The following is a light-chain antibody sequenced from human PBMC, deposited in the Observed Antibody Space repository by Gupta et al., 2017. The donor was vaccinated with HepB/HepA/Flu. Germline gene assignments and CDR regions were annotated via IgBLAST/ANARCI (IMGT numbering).Light chain of an antibody. J-gene: IGKJ1*01. V-gene: IGKV3-15*01. CDR2: GAS. Sequence: EIVMTQSPATLSVSPGERATLSCRASQSVSSNLAWYQQQPGQAPRLLIYGASTRATGISARFSGSGYGTEFTLTISSLHSEDFAVYYCQHYNNWPPWTFGQGTKVEVK. CDR1: QSVSSN. CDR3: QHYNNWPPWT.